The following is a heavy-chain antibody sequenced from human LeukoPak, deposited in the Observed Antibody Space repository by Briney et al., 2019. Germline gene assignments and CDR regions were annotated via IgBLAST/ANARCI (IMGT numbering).Heavy chain of an antibody. CDR1: GFTFSNYA. J-gene: IGHJ4*02. V-gene: IGHV3-23*01. CDR3: APDLRGSAWSLDD. D-gene: IGHD6-13*01. CDR2: ISGSGGGT. Sequence: GGSLRLSCAASGFTFSNYAMGWVRQAPGKGLEWVSLISGSGGGTYFADSVTGRFTISRDNSKNTLYLQMDGLRAEDTAIYYCAPDLRGSAWSLDDWGQGTLVTVSS.